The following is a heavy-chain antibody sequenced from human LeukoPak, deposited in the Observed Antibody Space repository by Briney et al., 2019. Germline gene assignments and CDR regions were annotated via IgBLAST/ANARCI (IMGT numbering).Heavy chain of an antibody. Sequence: KPSETLSLTCTVSGGSISSSSYYWGWIRQPPGKGLEWIGSIYYSGNTYYNPSLKSRVTISVDTSKNHFSLKLTSVTAADTAVYYCAGRGVIIDHYYYMDVWGKGTTVTVSS. D-gene: IGHD3-10*01. CDR3: AGRGVIIDHYYYMDV. V-gene: IGHV4-39*07. CDR1: GGSISSSSYY. CDR2: IYYSGNT. J-gene: IGHJ6*03.